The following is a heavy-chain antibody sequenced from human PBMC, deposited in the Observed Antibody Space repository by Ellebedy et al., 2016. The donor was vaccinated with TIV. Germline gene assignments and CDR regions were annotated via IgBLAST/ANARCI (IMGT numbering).Heavy chain of an antibody. D-gene: IGHD2-8*01. Sequence: MPSETLSLTCAISGDSVSNNGVTWNWIRQSPSRGLEWLGRAYYRSTWIYNYAVSVKGRITINPDTSNNQLSLHLNSVTPEDTAVYYCARVPPWCYSCADVWGQGTTVTVSS. CDR1: GDSVSNNGVT. V-gene: IGHV6-1*01. J-gene: IGHJ6*02. CDR2: AYYRSTWIY. CDR3: ARVPPWCYSCADV.